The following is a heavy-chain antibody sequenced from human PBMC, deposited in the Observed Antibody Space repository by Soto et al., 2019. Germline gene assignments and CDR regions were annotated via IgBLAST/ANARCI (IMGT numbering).Heavy chain of an antibody. CDR2: IKPSGGST. CDR1: GYTFTSYY. J-gene: IGHJ6*03. Sequence: QVQLVQSGAEVKKPGASVKVSCKASGYTFTSYYMHWVRQAPGQGLEWMGIIKPSGGSTSYAQKFQGRVTMTRDTATSTVYMELSSLRSEDTAVYYCARDMSYSSSWYYYYYYLDVWGKGTTVTVSS. CDR3: ARDMSYSSSWYYYYYYLDV. V-gene: IGHV1-46*03. D-gene: IGHD6-13*01.